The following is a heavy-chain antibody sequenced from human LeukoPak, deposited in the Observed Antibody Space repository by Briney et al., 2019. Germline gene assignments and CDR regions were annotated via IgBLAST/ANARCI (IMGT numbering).Heavy chain of an antibody. CDR1: GYTFTSYG. D-gene: IGHD2-2*02. CDR3: ARDSEGVYCSSTSCYSWFDP. V-gene: IGHV1-18*01. CDR2: ISAYNGNT. Sequence: ASVKVSCKASGYTFTSYGISWVRQAPGQGLEWMGWISAYNGNTNYAQKLQGRVTMTTDTSTSTAYMELRSLRSDDTAVYYCARDSEGVYCSSTSCYSWFDPWGHGTLVTVSS. J-gene: IGHJ5*02.